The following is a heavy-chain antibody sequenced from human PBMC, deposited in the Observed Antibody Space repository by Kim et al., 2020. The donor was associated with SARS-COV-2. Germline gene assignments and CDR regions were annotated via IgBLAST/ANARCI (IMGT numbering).Heavy chain of an antibody. D-gene: IGHD6-19*01. Sequence: SETLSLTCAVYGGSFSGYYWSWIRQPPGKGLEWIGEINHSGSTNYNPSLKSGVTISVDTSKNQFSRKLSSVTAADTAVYSCARAGRRWLIRPFFYYFAY. J-gene: IGHJ4*01. V-gene: IGHV4-34*01. CDR1: GGSFSGYY. CDR2: INHSGST. CDR3: ARAGRRWLIRPFFYYFAY.